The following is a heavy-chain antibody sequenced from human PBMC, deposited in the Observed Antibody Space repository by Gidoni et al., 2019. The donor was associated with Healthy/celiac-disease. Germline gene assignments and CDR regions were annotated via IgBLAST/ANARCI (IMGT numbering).Heavy chain of an antibody. J-gene: IGHJ4*02. CDR3: ARDTRYSSSSFGY. Sequence: EVQLVETGGGLIQPGGSLRLSCAASGFTVSSNYMSWVRQAPGKGLEWVSVIYSGGSTYYADSVKGRFTISRDNSKNTLYLQMNSRRAEDTAVYYCARDTRYSSSSFGYWGQGTLVTVSS. V-gene: IGHV3-53*02. D-gene: IGHD6-6*01. CDR1: GFTVSSNY. CDR2: IYSGGST.